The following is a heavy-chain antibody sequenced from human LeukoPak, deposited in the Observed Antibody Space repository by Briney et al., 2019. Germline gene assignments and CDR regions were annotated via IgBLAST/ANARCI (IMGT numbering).Heavy chain of an antibody. CDR2: INPNSGGT. D-gene: IGHD2-21*01. CDR3: ARESDSHYYYYYMDV. Sequence: ASVKVSCKASGYTFTGYYMHRVRQAPGRGLEWMGWINPNSGGTNYAQEFQGRVTMTRDTSISTAYMELSRLRSDDTAVYYCARESDSHYYYYYMDVWGKGTTVTVSS. CDR1: GYTFTGYY. V-gene: IGHV1-2*02. J-gene: IGHJ6*03.